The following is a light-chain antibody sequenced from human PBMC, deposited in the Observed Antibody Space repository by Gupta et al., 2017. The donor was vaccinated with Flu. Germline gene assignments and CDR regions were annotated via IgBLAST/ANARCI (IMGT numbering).Light chain of an antibody. CDR3: QSYDV. CDR2: EDD. CDR1: SGSIGLNY. Sequence: NFMLTQPHSVSGSPGKTITISCTRSSGSIGLNYVQWYQQRPGTSPKNVIYEDDQRASGVPDRFSGSSDRSSNSASLTISGMMTEDEADYYCQSYDVFGGGTKLTVL. V-gene: IGLV6-57*01. J-gene: IGLJ2*01.